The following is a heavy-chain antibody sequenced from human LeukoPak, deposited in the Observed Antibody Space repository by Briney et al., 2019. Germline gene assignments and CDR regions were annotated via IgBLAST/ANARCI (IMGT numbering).Heavy chain of an antibody. CDR1: GGSISSGGYY. Sequence: LSLTCTVSGGSISSGGYYWSWIRQHPGKGLEWIGYIYYSGSTYYNPSLKSRVTISVDTSKNQFSLKLSSVTAADTAVYYCARAAVGYCSSTSCYPYYFDYWGQGTLVTVSS. J-gene: IGHJ4*02. CDR3: ARAAVGYCSSTSCYPYYFDY. CDR2: IYYSGST. D-gene: IGHD2-2*01. V-gene: IGHV4-31*03.